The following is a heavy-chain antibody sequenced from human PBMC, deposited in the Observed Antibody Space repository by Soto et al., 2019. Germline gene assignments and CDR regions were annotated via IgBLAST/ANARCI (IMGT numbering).Heavy chain of an antibody. Sequence: SETLSLTCTVSGGSISSSRDYWGWIRQPPGKGLEWVGSIYYSGSTYDNPSLKSRITMSIDTSKNQFFLRLTSVTAADTGVYFCARTLGPQVTGYVGSDYRWTIDQWGQGTLVTVSS. CDR2: IYYSGST. V-gene: IGHV4-39*01. CDR1: GGSISSSRDY. D-gene: IGHD3-10*02. J-gene: IGHJ4*02. CDR3: ARTLGPQVTGYVGSDYRWTIDQ.